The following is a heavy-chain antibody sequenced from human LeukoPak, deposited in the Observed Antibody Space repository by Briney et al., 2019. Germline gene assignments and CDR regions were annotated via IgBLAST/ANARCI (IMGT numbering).Heavy chain of an antibody. CDR2: ISYDGSNE. J-gene: IGHJ5*02. D-gene: IGHD1-14*01. Sequence: GGSLRLSCAASGFTFSSYVMHWVRQPPGKGLEWVAVISYDGSNEHYVDSVKGRFTISRDNSKNTLYVQMNSLRAEDTAVYYCARSGDTNRNWFDPRGQGTLVTVSS. V-gene: IGHV3-30-3*01. CDR1: GFTFSSYV. CDR3: ARSGDTNRNWFDP.